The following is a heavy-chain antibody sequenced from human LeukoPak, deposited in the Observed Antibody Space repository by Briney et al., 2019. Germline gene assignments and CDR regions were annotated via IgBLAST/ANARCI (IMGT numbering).Heavy chain of an antibody. V-gene: IGHV3-23*01. Sequence: XXXXXWVRQAPGKGLEWVSAISGSGGSTYYADSVKGRFTISRDNSKNTLYLQMNSLRAEDTAVYYCAKGGDILTGYYGGWFDPWGQGTLVTVSS. J-gene: IGHJ5*02. CDR2: ISGSGGST. D-gene: IGHD3-9*01. CDR3: AKGGDILTGYYGGWFDP. CDR1: XXX.